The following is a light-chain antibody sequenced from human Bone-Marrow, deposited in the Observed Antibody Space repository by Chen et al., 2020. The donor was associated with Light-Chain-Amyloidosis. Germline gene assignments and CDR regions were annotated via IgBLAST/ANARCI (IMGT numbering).Light chain of an antibody. CDR1: SSDVGGDNP. CDR3: SSYTITNTLV. CDR2: EVT. V-gene: IGLV2-14*01. Sequence: QSALTQPASVSGSPGQSITLPCTGTSSDVGGDNPVSWYQQHPDKAPKLMIYEVTNRPSWVPDRFSGSKSDNTASLTISGLQTEDEADYFCSSYTITNTLVFGSGTRVTVL. J-gene: IGLJ1*01.